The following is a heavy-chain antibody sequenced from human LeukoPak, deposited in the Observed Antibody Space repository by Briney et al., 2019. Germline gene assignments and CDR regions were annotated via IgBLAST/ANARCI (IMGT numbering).Heavy chain of an antibody. J-gene: IGHJ4*02. D-gene: IGHD3-3*01. CDR3: ARAHYDFWSGSYFDY. CDR1: GFTFSSYW. V-gene: IGHV3-74*01. Sequence: GGSLRLSCAASGFTFSSYWMHWVRQAPGKGLVWVSRINSGGSSTSYADSVKGRFTISRDNAKNTLYLQMNSLRAEDTAVYYCARAHYDFWSGSYFDYWGQGTLVTVSS. CDR2: INSGGSST.